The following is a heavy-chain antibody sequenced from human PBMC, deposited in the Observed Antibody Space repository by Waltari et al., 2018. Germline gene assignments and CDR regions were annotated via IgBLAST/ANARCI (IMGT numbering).Heavy chain of an antibody. Sequence: QVQLVQSGAEVKKPGASVKVSCKVSGYTLTELSMHWVRQAPGKGLEWMGWMNPNSGNTGYAQKFQGRVTITRNTSISTAYMELSSLRSEDTAVYYCARGQKSSSSGADYWGQGTLVTVSS. CDR3: ARGQKSSSSGADY. V-gene: IGHV1-8*03. CDR2: MNPNSGNT. J-gene: IGHJ4*02. D-gene: IGHD6-6*01. CDR1: GYTLTELS.